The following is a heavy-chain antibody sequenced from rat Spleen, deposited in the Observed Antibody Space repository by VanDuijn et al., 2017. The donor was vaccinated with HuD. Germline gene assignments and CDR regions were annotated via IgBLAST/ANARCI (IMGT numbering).Heavy chain of an antibody. D-gene: IGHD1-11*01. CDR2: ISYEGNST. J-gene: IGHJ2*01. Sequence: EVQLVESGGGLVQPGRSMKLSCAASGFTLSDYYMAWVRQAPKKGLEWVASISYEGNSTYYGDSVKGRFTISRDNAKNTLYLLMNSLRSEDTATYYCTRHNYGRGTVHGYFDYWGQGVMVTVSS. CDR3: TRHNYGRGTVHGYFDY. CDR1: GFTLSDYY. V-gene: IGHV5-22*01.